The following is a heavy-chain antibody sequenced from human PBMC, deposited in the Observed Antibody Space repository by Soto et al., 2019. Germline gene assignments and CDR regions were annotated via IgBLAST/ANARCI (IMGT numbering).Heavy chain of an antibody. D-gene: IGHD5-18*01. CDR2: ISSSSSTI. Sequence: PGGSLRLSCAASGFTFSSYSMNWVRQAPGKGLEWVSYISSSSSTIYYADSVKGRFTISRDNAKNSLYLQMNSLRDEDTAVYYRARDRIPSLHYYYYGMDVWGQGTTVTVSS. CDR3: ARDRIPSLHYYYYGMDV. CDR1: GFTFSSYS. J-gene: IGHJ6*02. V-gene: IGHV3-48*02.